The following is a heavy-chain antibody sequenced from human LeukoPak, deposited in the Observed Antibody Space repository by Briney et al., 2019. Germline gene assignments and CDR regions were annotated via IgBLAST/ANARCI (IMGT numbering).Heavy chain of an antibody. CDR3: ARDVYYDFWSGVDY. D-gene: IGHD3-3*01. J-gene: IGHJ4*02. V-gene: IGHV3-21*01. CDR2: ISSSSYI. CDR1: GFTFSSYS. Sequence: GGSLRLFXAASGFTFSSYSMNWVRQAPGKGLEWVSSISSSSYIYYADSVKGRFTISRDNAKNSLYLQMNSLRAEDTAVYYCARDVYYDFWSGVDYWGQGTLVTVSS.